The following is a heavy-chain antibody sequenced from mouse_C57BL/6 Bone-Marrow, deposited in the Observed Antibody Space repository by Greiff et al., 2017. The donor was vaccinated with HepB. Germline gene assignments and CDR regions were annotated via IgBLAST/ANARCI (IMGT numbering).Heavy chain of an antibody. V-gene: IGHV8-8*01. Sequence: QVTLKVSGPGILQPSQTLSLTCSFSGFSLSTFGMGVGWIRQPSGKGLEWLAHIWWDDDKYYNPALKSRLTISKDTSKNQVFLKIANVDTADTATYYCARMATTVVATGYFDVWGTGTTVTVSS. CDR2: IWWDDDK. D-gene: IGHD1-1*01. CDR3: ARMATTVVATGYFDV. J-gene: IGHJ1*03. CDR1: GFSLSTFGMG.